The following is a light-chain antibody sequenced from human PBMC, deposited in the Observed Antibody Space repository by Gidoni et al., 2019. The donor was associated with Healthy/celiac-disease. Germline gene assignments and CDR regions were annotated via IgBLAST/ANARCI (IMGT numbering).Light chain of an antibody. J-gene: IGKJ1*01. CDR1: QSVSSSY. Sequence: EIVLTQSPGTLSLSPGERATLSCRPSQSVSSSYLAWYQQKPGQAPRLLIYGASSRATGIPDRFSGSGSGTDFTLTISRLEPEDFAVYYCQQYGSSPQFGQGTKVEIK. V-gene: IGKV3-20*01. CDR3: QQYGSSPQ. CDR2: GAS.